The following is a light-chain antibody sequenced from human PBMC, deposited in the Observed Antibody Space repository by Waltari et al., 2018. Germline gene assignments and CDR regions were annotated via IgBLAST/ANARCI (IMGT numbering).Light chain of an antibody. CDR1: SSDAGGYNY. J-gene: IGLJ1*01. Sequence: QSALTQPRSVSGSPGQSVTISCTGTSSDAGGYNYVSWYQQHPGKAPKLMIYDVSERPSGVPDRFSGSKSGNTASLTISGLQAEDEADYYCCSYAGGYTYVFGIGTKVTVL. CDR2: DVS. CDR3: CSYAGGYTYV. V-gene: IGLV2-11*01.